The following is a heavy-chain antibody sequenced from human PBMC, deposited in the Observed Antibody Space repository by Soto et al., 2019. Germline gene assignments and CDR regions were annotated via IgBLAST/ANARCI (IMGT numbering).Heavy chain of an antibody. Sequence: QVQLVQSGAEVKKPGASVKVSCKASGYTFTSYGISWVRQAPGQGLEWMGWISAYNGNTNYAQKLQGRVTMTTDTSTSTAEMELRSLRCDYRAVYYFAIVLLPTTPVDIAVAGRLYGMDVWGQGTTVTVS. V-gene: IGHV1-18*04. CDR1: GYTFTSYG. CDR2: ISAYNGNT. CDR3: AIVLLPTTPVDIAVAGRLYGMDV. J-gene: IGHJ6*02. D-gene: IGHD6-19*01.